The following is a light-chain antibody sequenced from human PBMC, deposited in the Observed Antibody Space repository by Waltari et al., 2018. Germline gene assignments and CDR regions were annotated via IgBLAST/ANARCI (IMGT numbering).Light chain of an antibody. J-gene: IGKJ2*01. CDR1: KIILYSANNKNY. Sequence: DIVVTQSPDSLAVSLGDKATIPCNVSKIILYSANNKNYLAWFQKKPGQPPKLLIYWSSTRESGVPDRFSGSGSGTEFSLTISGLQAEDVAVYYCQQYYRNPYTFGQGTNLEI. V-gene: IGKV4-1*01. CDR3: QQYYRNPYT. CDR2: WSS.